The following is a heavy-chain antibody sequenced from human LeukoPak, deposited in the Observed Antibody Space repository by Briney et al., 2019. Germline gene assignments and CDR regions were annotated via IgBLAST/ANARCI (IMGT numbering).Heavy chain of an antibody. CDR2: IYYSGNT. V-gene: IGHV4-59*11. CDR1: GGSISSHY. CDR3: AREGYSSGWNDY. D-gene: IGHD6-19*01. J-gene: IGHJ4*02. Sequence: SETLSLTCSVCGGSISSHYSSWIRQPPGEGPEWHGYIYYSGNTNYNPALNSRVTISVDMSKNQFSLKRRSVTATDTAVYYCAREGYSSGWNDYWGQGTLVTVSS.